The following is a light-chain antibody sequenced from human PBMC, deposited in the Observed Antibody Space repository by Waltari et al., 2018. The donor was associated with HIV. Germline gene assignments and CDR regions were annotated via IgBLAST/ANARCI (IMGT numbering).Light chain of an antibody. CDR3: GTWDSSLSAGP. Sequence: QSVLTQPPSVSAAPGPKVTISCSGGSSNIGNNDISWYQQLPGTAPKLLIYDNNKRPSGIPDRFSGSKSGTSATLGITGLETGDEADYYCGTWDSSLSAGPFGGGTKLTVL. J-gene: IGLJ2*01. V-gene: IGLV1-51*01. CDR1: SSNIGNND. CDR2: DNN.